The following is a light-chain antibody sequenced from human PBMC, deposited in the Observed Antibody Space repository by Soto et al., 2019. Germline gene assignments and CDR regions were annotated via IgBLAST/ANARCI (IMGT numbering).Light chain of an antibody. V-gene: IGKV3-15*01. J-gene: IGKJ1*01. CDR1: RGVSSD. CDR3: QQYINWT. Sequence: ILMTQSPATLSVSPGERVTLSCRASRGVSSDLAWYQQKPGQAPRLLIYGASVRATGVPARFSGRGSGTDFTLTICSLQSEDFAVYYCQQYINWTFGQGTKVDIK. CDR2: GAS.